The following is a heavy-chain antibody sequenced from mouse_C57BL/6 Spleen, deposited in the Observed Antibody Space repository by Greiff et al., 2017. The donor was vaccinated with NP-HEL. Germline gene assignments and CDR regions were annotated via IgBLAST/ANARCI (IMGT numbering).Heavy chain of an antibody. Sequence: VQLQQSVAELVRPGASVKLSCTASGFNIKNTYMHWVKQRPEQGLEWIGRIDPANGNTKYAPKFQGKATITADTSSNTAYLQLSSLTSEDTANYYCARLIATVGSYWYFDVWGTGTTVTVSS. D-gene: IGHD1-1*01. CDR1: GFNIKNTY. CDR2: IDPANGNT. V-gene: IGHV14-3*01. CDR3: ARLIATVGSYWYFDV. J-gene: IGHJ1*03.